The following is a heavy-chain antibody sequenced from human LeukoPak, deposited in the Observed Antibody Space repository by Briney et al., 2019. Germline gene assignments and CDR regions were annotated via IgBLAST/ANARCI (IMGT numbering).Heavy chain of an antibody. V-gene: IGHV1-46*01. D-gene: IGHD3-3*01. J-gene: IGHJ4*02. CDR1: GYTFTGYY. CDR2: INPSGGST. CDR3: ARSRITIFGVVMMFDY. Sequence: ASVKVSCKASGYTFTGYYMHWVRQAPGQGLEWMGIINPSGGSTSYAQKFQGRVTMTRDTSTSTVYMELSSLRSEDTAVYYCARSRITIFGVVMMFDYWGQGTLVTVSS.